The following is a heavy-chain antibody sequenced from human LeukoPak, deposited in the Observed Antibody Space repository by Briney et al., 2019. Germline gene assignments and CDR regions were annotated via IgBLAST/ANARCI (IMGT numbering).Heavy chain of an antibody. J-gene: IGHJ4*02. CDR1: GFTFSSYE. CDR2: ISSSSSYI. CDR3: ARVGTYYYDSSGYPPADY. V-gene: IGHV3-21*01. D-gene: IGHD3-22*01. Sequence: PGGSLRLSCAASGFTFSSYEMNWVRQAPGKGLEWVSSISSSSSYIYYADSVEGRFTISRDNAKNSLYLQMNSLRAEDTAVYYCARVGTYYYDSSGYPPADYWGQGTLVTVSS.